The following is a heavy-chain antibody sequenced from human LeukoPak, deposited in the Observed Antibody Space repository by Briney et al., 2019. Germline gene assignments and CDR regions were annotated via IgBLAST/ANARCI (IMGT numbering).Heavy chain of an antibody. CDR2: IIPIFGAA. CDR3: ARAHYGSGSKWEYYFDY. J-gene: IGHJ4*02. CDR1: GGTFSSYA. V-gene: IGHV1-69*13. D-gene: IGHD3-10*01. Sequence: SVTVSCKASGGTFSSYAISWVRQAPGQGLEWMGGIIPIFGAANYAQKFQGRVTITADESTSTAYMELSSLRSEDTAVYYCARAHYGSGSKWEYYFDYWGQGTLVTVSS.